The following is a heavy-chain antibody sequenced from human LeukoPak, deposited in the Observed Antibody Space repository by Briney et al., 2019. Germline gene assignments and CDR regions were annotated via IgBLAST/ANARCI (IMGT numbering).Heavy chain of an antibody. V-gene: IGHV3-66*01. Sequence: GGSLRLSCADSGFTVSSNSMSWVRQAPGKGLEWVSIIYSGGNTFHADSVKARFSISRDESRDTVYLQMNSLRAEDTAVYYCARGSEYFQHWGQGTLVTVSS. CDR1: GFTVSSNS. CDR3: ARGSEYFQH. CDR2: IYSGGNT. J-gene: IGHJ1*01.